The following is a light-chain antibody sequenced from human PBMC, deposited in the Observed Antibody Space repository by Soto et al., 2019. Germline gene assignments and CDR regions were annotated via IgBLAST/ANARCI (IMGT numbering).Light chain of an antibody. CDR1: QSISDT. Sequence: EIVMTQSPSTLSVSPGGRATLSCRASQSISDTLAWYQQKPGQAPRLLIDGASTRAPGFPARFSGSGSGTDFTLTISSLQSEDFAVCYCQQYNNWPWTFGQGTKVEIK. J-gene: IGKJ1*01. CDR2: GAS. V-gene: IGKV3-15*01. CDR3: QQYNNWPWT.